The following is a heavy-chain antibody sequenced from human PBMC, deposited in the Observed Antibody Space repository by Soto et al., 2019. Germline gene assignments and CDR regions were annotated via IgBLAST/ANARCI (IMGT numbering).Heavy chain of an antibody. D-gene: IGHD3-22*01. J-gene: IGHJ4*02. V-gene: IGHV4-4*02. CDR2: AYQSANN. Sequence: SETLSLTCDVSGGSISSSNWWSWVRQPPGMGRGWMGEAYQSANNNYSPPHKSRAPISEDKPKNHFSLKLSSVTAGDTAVYYCATMNYNDGSAYLEYGGQGTQVTVPS. CDR3: ATMNYNDGSAYLEY. CDR1: GGSISSSNW.